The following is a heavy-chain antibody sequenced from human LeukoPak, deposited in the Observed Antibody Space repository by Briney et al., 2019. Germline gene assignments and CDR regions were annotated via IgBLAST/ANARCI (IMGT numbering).Heavy chain of an antibody. CDR2: IYTSGST. CDR1: GGSISSYY. V-gene: IGHV4-4*07. Sequence: SETLSLTCTVSGGSISSYYWSWIRQPAGKGLEWIGRIYTSGSTNYNPSLKSRVTMSVDTSKNQFSLKLSSVTAADTAVYYCARGGYDSSGYYYVDYWGQGTLVTVSS. D-gene: IGHD3-22*01. CDR3: ARGGYDSSGYYYVDY. J-gene: IGHJ4*02.